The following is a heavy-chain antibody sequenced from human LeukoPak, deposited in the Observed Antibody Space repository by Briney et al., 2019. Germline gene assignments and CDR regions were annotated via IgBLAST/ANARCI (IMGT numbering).Heavy chain of an antibody. V-gene: IGHV1-24*01. Sequence: GASVKVSCKVSGYTLTELSMHWVRQAPGKGLEWMGGFDPEDGETIYAQKLQGRVTMTEDTSTDTAYMEVNSLRSEDSAVYYCATDLAAGATGLNAFDIWGQGTMVTVSS. CDR3: ATDLAAGATGLNAFDI. CDR1: GYTLTELS. D-gene: IGHD6-13*01. CDR2: FDPEDGET. J-gene: IGHJ3*02.